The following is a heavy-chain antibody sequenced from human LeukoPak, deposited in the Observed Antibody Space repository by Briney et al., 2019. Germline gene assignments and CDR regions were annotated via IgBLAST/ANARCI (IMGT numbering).Heavy chain of an antibody. CDR2: ISYDGGNK. Sequence: GGSLRFSCAASGFTFSTYAMHWVRQAPGKGLEWVSVISYDGGNKYYADPVKGRFTISRDNSKNTLYLQMNSLGPEDTAVYYCARGGSSSSWYYYMDVWGKGTTVTVPS. D-gene: IGHD6-13*01. J-gene: IGHJ6*03. CDR3: ARGGSSSSWYYYMDV. V-gene: IGHV3-30-3*01. CDR1: GFTFSTYA.